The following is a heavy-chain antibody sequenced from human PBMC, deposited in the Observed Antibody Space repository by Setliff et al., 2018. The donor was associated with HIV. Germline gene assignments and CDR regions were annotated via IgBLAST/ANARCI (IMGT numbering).Heavy chain of an antibody. Sequence: PPGKGLEWIGTVHYTGNTYHNPSLKSRVTISVEVSKNQISLKLTAVTAADSAVYYCARPRLGGTPMDRDAFDIWDQGTMVTVSS. V-gene: IGHV4-39*01. CDR3: ARPRLGGTPMDRDAFDI. D-gene: IGHD5-18*01. J-gene: IGHJ3*02. CDR2: VHYTGNT.